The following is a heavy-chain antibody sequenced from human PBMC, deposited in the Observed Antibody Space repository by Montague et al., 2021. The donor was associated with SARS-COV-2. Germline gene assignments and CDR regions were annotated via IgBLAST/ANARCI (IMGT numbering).Heavy chain of an antibody. Sequence: SETLSLTCTFSGASRSTKNYYWGWIRQPPGKGLEWIGSISYSATSYSNPSLKSRVTMSADTSRNQLSLNLSSVTVAATAVYYCARLGITLGGVIVIRYYFDFWGQGTRVTVSS. V-gene: IGHV4-39*01. CDR3: ARLGITLGGVIVIRYYFDF. J-gene: IGHJ4*02. D-gene: IGHD3-16*02. CDR1: GASRSTKNYY. CDR2: ISYSATS.